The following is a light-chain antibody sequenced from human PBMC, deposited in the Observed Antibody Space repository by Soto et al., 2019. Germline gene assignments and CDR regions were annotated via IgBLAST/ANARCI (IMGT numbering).Light chain of an antibody. J-gene: IGKJ1*01. CDR2: AAS. Sequence: AIQLTQSPSSLSASVGDRVTITCRASQGIRNDLGWYQQKPGKAPKLLIYAASSLQSGVPSRFSGSGSGTAFTLTISSLQPEEFETYYGLQDYNYPWTFGQGTKVELK. CDR3: LQDYNYPWT. V-gene: IGKV1-6*01. CDR1: QGIRND.